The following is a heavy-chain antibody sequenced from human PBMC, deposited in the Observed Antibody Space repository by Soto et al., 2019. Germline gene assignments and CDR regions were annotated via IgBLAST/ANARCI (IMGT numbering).Heavy chain of an antibody. CDR3: ARDGYYDSSGYRSDFDY. Sequence: QVQLVQSGAEVKKPGASVKVSCKASGYTFTSYGISWVRQAPGQGLEWMGWISACNGNTKYAQKFQGRVTMTTDTSTSTAYMELRSLRSDDTAVYYGARDGYYDSSGYRSDFDYWGQGTLVTVSS. CDR2: ISACNGNT. J-gene: IGHJ4*02. V-gene: IGHV1-18*01. CDR1: GYTFTSYG. D-gene: IGHD3-22*01.